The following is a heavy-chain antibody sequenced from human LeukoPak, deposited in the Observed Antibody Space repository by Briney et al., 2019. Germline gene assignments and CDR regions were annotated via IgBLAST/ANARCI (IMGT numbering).Heavy chain of an antibody. Sequence: SETLSLTCTVSGVSISSYFWSWIRQPPGKGLEWIGYVYYNGITNYNPSLKSRVSISLDTSKNQFSLKLNSVPAADTAVYYCASQLGGTTFHWGQGTLVTVSS. CDR2: VYYNGIT. CDR3: ASQLGGTTFH. D-gene: IGHD1-1*01. V-gene: IGHV4-59*01. CDR1: GVSISSYF. J-gene: IGHJ4*02.